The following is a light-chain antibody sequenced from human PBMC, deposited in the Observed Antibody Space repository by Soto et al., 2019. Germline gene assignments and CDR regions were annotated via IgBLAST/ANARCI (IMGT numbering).Light chain of an antibody. J-gene: IGKJ1*01. V-gene: IGKV3-15*01. CDR2: SAS. Sequence: DIVMTQSPLTLSVSPGESATLSCRASERVGTNLARYQQTPGQAPRLLIYSASRRPTDIPVRFSGSGSGAEFTLTISSLQSEDFAIYYCQQYNNLPPTFGQGTKVDIK. CDR1: ERVGTN. CDR3: QQYNNLPPT.